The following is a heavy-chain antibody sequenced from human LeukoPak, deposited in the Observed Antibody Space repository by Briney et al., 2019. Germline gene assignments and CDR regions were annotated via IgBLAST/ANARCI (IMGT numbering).Heavy chain of an antibody. CDR2: ISGSGDSA. CDR1: GFTFSSYA. V-gene: IGHV3-23*01. D-gene: IGHD3-10*01. Sequence: GGSLRLSCAASGFTFSSYAISWVRQAPGKGLEWVSAISGSGDSAYYADSVKGRFSFSRDNSRNTLYLQMNSLRAEDTAVYYCAKKYGTGSYYFDYWGQGTLVTVSS. CDR3: AKKYGTGSYYFDY. J-gene: IGHJ4*02.